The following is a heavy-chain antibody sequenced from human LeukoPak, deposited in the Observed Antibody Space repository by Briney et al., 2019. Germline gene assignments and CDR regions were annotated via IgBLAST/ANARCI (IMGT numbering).Heavy chain of an antibody. J-gene: IGHJ6*03. D-gene: IGHD3-3*01. CDR2: MSNNGAT. CDR1: GGSLSGFY. CDR3: ARVAVWSGEYYYYYYMDV. V-gene: IGHV4-59*01. Sequence: PSETLSLTCTVSGGSLSGFYWSWLRQPPGKGLEWIGYMSNNGATTYNPSLKSRVTISIDMSNNHFSLTLKSVTAADTAVYYCARVAVWSGEYYYYYYMDVWGKGTTVTVSS.